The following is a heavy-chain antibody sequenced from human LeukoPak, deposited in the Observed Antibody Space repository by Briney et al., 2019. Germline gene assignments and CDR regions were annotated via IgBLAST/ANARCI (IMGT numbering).Heavy chain of an antibody. CDR1: GGSISSYY. V-gene: IGHV4-59*01. CDR2: IYYSGST. J-gene: IGHJ3*02. D-gene: IGHD2-21*01. CDR3: ARVKRVYCGGDCYHNAFDI. Sequence: SETLSLTCTVSGGSISSYYWSWIRQPPGKGLEWIGYIYYSGSTNYNPSLKSRVTISVDTSKNQFSLKLSSVTAADTAVYYCARVKRVYCGGDCYHNAFDIWGRGTMVTVSS.